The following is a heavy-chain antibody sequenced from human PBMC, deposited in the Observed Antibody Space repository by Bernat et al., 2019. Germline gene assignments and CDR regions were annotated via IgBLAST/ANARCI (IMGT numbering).Heavy chain of an antibody. D-gene: IGHD6-13*01. CDR2: INPNSGGT. J-gene: IGHJ4*02. CDR1: GYTFTGYY. Sequence: QVQLVQSGAEVKKPGASVKVSCKASGYTFTGYYMHWVRQAPGQGLEWMGWINPNSGGTNYAQKFQCWVTMTRDTSIITAYMELRRLRSDDTAVYYCARGGGIAAADTEFDYWGQGTLVTVSS. V-gene: IGHV1-2*04. CDR3: ARGGGIAAADTEFDY.